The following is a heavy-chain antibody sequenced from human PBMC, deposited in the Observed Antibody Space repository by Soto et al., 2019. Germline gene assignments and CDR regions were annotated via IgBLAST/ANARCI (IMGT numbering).Heavy chain of an antibody. V-gene: IGHV3-48*03. J-gene: IGHJ3*02. CDR3: ARGGRITGDPNDAFDI. Sequence: GGSLRLSCAASGFTFSSYEMNWVRQAPGKGLEWVSYISSSGSTIYYADSVKGRFTISRDNAKNSLYLQMNSLRAEDTAVYYCARGGRITGDPNDAFDIWGQGTMVTVSS. CDR2: ISSSGSTI. D-gene: IGHD7-27*01. CDR1: GFTFSSYE.